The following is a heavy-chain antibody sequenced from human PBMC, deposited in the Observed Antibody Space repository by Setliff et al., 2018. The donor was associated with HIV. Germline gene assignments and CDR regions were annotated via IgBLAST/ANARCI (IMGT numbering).Heavy chain of an antibody. Sequence: SETLSLTCTVSGGSISSYYWSWIRQPPGKGLEWIGYIYYSGSSNRNPSLKSRVTISVDTSKNQFSLKLSSVTAADTAVYYCARGYPGIAVAGLTYYYYYYMDVWGKGTTVTVSS. D-gene: IGHD6-19*01. V-gene: IGHV4-59*01. CDR2: IYYSGSS. J-gene: IGHJ6*03. CDR1: GGSISSYY. CDR3: ARGYPGIAVAGLTYYYYYYMDV.